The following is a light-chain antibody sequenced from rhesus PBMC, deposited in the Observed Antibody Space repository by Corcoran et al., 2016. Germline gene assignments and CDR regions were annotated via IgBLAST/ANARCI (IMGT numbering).Light chain of an antibody. CDR3: QQYNNSPFT. V-gene: IGKV1-66*01. CDR1: QGINNY. CDR2: YTS. Sequence: DIQMTQSPSSLSASVGDTVTITCRASQGINNYLSWYQQKPGKAPKPLVYYTSSLKTGVPSRFSGSGSGTDYTLTISSLQPEDIATYYCQQYNNSPFTFGPGTKLDIK. J-gene: IGKJ3*01.